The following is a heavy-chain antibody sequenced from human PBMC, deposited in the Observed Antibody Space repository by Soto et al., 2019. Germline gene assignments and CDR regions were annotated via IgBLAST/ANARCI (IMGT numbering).Heavy chain of an antibody. CDR1: GGSVNSHA. Sequence: QVQLEQSGAEVKKAGSSVKVSCKAFGGSVNSHAISWVRQAPGQGLEWMGGIIPMFGTPNYAPRFQAGVTISADESTSTVYLDLSSLRSEDTAMYYCARSRNVAEFNDYGGNYHGFDIWGQGTMVTVTS. CDR2: IIPMFGTP. J-gene: IGHJ3*02. CDR3: ARSRNVAEFNDYGGNYHGFDI. V-gene: IGHV1-69*01. D-gene: IGHD4-17*01.